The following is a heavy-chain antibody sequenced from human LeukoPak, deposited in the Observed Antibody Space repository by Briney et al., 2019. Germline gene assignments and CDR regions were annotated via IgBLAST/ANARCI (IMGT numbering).Heavy chain of an antibody. Sequence: GESLKISCKGSGYSFTSYWIGWVRQMPGKGLEWMGTIYPGDSDTRYSPSFQSRVTISADKSISTAYLQWSSLKASDTAMYYCARYILLSSSWYYFDLWGQGTLVTVSS. J-gene: IGHJ4*02. D-gene: IGHD6-13*01. CDR1: GYSFTSYW. CDR3: ARYILLSSSWYYFDL. CDR2: IYPGDSDT. V-gene: IGHV5-51*01.